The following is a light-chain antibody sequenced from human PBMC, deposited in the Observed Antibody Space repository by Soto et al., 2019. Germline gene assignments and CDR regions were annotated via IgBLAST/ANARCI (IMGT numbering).Light chain of an antibody. V-gene: IGKV3-11*01. CDR1: QSVSSY. CDR2: DAS. CDR3: QQRSNWLGT. Sequence: EIVLTQSPATLSLSPGERATLSCRASQSVSSYLAWYQQKPGQAPRLLIYDASNRATGIPARFSGSGSGTDFNLTISSLEPEDFAVYYCQQRSNWLGTFGQGTKVEIK. J-gene: IGKJ1*01.